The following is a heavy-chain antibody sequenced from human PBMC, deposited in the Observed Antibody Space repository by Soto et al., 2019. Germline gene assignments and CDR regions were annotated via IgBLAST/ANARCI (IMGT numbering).Heavy chain of an antibody. CDR3: ARDFGGTMVRGSYYYYYYGMDV. Sequence: SETLSLTCSVSNGSISSYYWSWIRQPPGKGLEWIGYIYYSGSTNYNPSLKSRVTISVDTSKNQFSLKLSSVTAADTAVYYCARDFGGTMVRGSYYYYYYGMDVWGQGTTVTVSS. V-gene: IGHV4-59*01. CDR1: NGSISSYY. J-gene: IGHJ6*02. D-gene: IGHD3-10*01. CDR2: IYYSGST.